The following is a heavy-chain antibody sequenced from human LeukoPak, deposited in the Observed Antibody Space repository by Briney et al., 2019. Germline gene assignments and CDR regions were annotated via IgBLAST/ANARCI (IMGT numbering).Heavy chain of an antibody. CDR3: ARGFVYYYGSGTRPVANWFDP. CDR2: IYYSGST. Sequence: PSETLSLTCTVSGGSISSSSYYWGWIRQPPGKGLEWIGSIYYSGSTYYNPSLKSRVTISVDTSKNQFSLKLSSVTAADTAVYYCARGFVYYYGSGTRPVANWFDPLGQGTLVTVSS. CDR1: GGSISSSSYY. V-gene: IGHV4-39*07. J-gene: IGHJ5*02. D-gene: IGHD3-10*01.